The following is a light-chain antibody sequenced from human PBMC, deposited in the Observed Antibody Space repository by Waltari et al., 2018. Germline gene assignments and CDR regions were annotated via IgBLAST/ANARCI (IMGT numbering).Light chain of an antibody. CDR3: QQCYVNPIT. V-gene: IGKV4-1*01. J-gene: IGKJ5*01. CDR1: QNLLYTSNKNY. Sequence: DLVVTQVPDLLAGVSGGGAHNQRKSRQNLLYTSNKNYLSWYQQKPGQPPKLLIYWASARQSGVPDRFNGSGSGTDFTLTISSVQAEDVAVYYCQQCYVNPITFGQGTRLEIK. CDR2: WAS.